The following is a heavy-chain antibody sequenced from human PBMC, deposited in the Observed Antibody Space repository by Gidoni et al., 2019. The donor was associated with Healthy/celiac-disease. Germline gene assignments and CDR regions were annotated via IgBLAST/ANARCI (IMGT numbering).Heavy chain of an antibody. Sequence: QVQLVESGGGVVQPGRSLRLSCAASGFPFSSYGMHWVRPAPGRGLGWVAVISYDGSNKYYADAVKGRFTISRDNSKNTLYLQMNSLRAEDTAVYYCAKDSLFGLLSSWSCNYWGQGTLVTVSS. CDR1: GFPFSSYG. J-gene: IGHJ4*02. D-gene: IGHD6-13*01. V-gene: IGHV3-30*18. CDR2: ISYDGSNK. CDR3: AKDSLFGLLSSWSCNY.